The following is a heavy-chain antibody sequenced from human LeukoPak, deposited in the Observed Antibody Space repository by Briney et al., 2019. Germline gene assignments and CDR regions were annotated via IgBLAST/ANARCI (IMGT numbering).Heavy chain of an antibody. Sequence: SETLSLTCNVSGGSISSSSYYWGWIRQPPGKGLEWIGGIHYSGSTYYNPSLKSRVTISVDTSKNQFSLKLSSVTAADTAVYYCARLSGYGLHYYYHMDVWGKGTTVTVSS. CDR1: GGSISSSSYY. CDR2: IHYSGST. CDR3: ARLSGYGLHYYYHMDV. V-gene: IGHV4-39*07. D-gene: IGHD5-12*01. J-gene: IGHJ6*03.